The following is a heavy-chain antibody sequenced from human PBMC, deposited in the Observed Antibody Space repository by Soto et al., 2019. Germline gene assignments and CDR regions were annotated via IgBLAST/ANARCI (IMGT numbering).Heavy chain of an antibody. D-gene: IGHD6-13*01. CDR1: GGPVSGDDLY. CDR3: AITPPPRYSSSWYTYIDY. J-gene: IGHJ4*02. Sequence: SETLSLTCVVSGGPVSGDDLYWSWIRHLPGKGLEWIANVYHTGTTYYNPSLKSRVTISVDTSKNQFSLKLSSVTAADTAVYYCAITPPPRYSSSWYTYIDYWGQGTLVTVSS. CDR2: VYHTGTT. V-gene: IGHV4-31*02.